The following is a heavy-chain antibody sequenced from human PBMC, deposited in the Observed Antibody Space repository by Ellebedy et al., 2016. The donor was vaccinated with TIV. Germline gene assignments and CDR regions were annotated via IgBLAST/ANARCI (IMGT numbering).Heavy chain of an antibody. CDR3: ARGWVDYDFWSGQRALAYFDY. V-gene: IGHV4-34*01. D-gene: IGHD3-3*01. J-gene: IGHJ4*02. CDR2: INHSGST. CDR1: GGSFSGYY. Sequence: SETLSLTCAVYGGSFSGYYWSWIRQPPGKGLEWIGEINHSGSTNYNPSLKSRVTISVDTSKNQFSLKLSSVTAADTAVYYCARGWVDYDFWSGQRALAYFDYWGQGTLVTVSS.